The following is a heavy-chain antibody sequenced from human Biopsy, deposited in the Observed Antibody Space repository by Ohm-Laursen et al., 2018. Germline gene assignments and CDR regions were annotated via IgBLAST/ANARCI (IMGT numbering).Heavy chain of an antibody. CDR1: GGTFSASG. Sequence: GSSVKVSCKVIGGTFSASGISWVRLAPGHGLEFVGGIIPIFQTTHYAQSFQGRDTIVADKSTSTAYMELSSLRSDDTAIYYCATVRGLVWFGELIAWGQGTLVTVSS. D-gene: IGHD3-10*01. V-gene: IGHV1-69*06. CDR2: IIPIFQTT. J-gene: IGHJ5*02. CDR3: ATVRGLVWFGELIA.